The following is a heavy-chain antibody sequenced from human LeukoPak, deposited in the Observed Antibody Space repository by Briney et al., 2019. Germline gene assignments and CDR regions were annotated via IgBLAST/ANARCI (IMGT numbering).Heavy chain of an antibody. CDR1: GFTFSSYA. V-gene: IGHV3-23*01. CDR3: AKSHGHSGYDSFDY. CDR2: ISGSGGST. J-gene: IGHJ4*02. D-gene: IGHD5-12*01. Sequence: PGGSLSLSCAASGFTFSSYAMSWVRQAPREGLEWCSAISGSGGSTYYDDSVKGRFTISRDNSKNTLYLQMNSLRAEDTAVYYCAKSHGHSGYDSFDYWGQGTLVTVSS.